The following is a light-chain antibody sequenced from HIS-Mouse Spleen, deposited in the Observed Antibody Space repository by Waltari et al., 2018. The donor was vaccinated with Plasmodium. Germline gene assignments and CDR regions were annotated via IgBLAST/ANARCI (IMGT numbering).Light chain of an antibody. CDR1: SSDVGGYNY. J-gene: IGLJ3*02. CDR2: DVS. V-gene: IGLV2-11*01. CDR3: CSYAGSYTWV. Sequence: QSALTQPRSVSGSPGQSVTLPCTGTSSDVGGYNYVSWYQQHPGKAPKLMMYDVSKRPSWVPDRCSGSKSGNTASLTISGLQAEDEADYYCCSYAGSYTWVFGGGTKLTVL.